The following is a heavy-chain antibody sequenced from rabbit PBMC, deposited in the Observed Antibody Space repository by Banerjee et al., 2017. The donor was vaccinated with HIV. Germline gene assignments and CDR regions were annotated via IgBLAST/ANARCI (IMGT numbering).Heavy chain of an antibody. CDR2: IYGGGSGGT. J-gene: IGHJ4*01. CDR1: GFSFSSGYS. CDR3: ARDRASNL. V-gene: IGHV1S45*01. D-gene: IGHD3-1*01. Sequence: QEQLVESGGGLVQPEGSLTLTCTASGFSFSSGYSMCWVRQAPGKGLEWIACIYGGGSGGTSYASWAKGRFTISKTSSTTVTLQMTSLTAADTATYFCARDRASNLWGPGTLVTVS.